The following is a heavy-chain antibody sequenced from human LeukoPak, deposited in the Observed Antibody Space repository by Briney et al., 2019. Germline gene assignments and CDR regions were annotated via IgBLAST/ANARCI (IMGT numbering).Heavy chain of an antibody. Sequence: GGSLRLSCAASGFTFSSYSMNWVRQAPGKGLEWVSSISSSSSYIYYADSVKGRFTIPRDNAKNSLYLQMNSLRAEDTAVYYCARGEGYGDVDFFDYWGQGTLVTVSS. V-gene: IGHV3-21*01. D-gene: IGHD4-17*01. CDR3: ARGEGYGDVDFFDY. J-gene: IGHJ4*02. CDR1: GFTFSSYS. CDR2: ISSSSSYI.